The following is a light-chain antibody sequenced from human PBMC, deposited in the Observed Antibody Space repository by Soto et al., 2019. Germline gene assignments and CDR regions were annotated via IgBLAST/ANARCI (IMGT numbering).Light chain of an antibody. Sequence: EIVLTQSPGTLSLSSGERATLSCRASQSVSSNYLAWYQQKPGQAPRLLIFAASRRATGIPDRFSGRGSGTDFTLTISRLEPEDFAVYYCQQYGVAPGTFGQATKLEIK. J-gene: IGKJ2*01. CDR2: AAS. CDR1: QSVSSNY. V-gene: IGKV3-20*01. CDR3: QQYGVAPGT.